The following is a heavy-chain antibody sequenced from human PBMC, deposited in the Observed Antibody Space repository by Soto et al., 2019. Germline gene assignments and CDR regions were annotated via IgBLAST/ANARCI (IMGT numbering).Heavy chain of an antibody. CDR3: TYVLIVVVAASRLAGY. D-gene: IGHD2-15*01. CDR2: IQSKTYGEAT. Sequence: EVQLVESGGGLLKPGESVRLSCAASGFSFDNAWMNWVRQAPGKGLEWVGRIQSKTYGEATDYAAPVKGRFTISRDDSKDSLYLRMNSLKAEDSAVYYCTYVLIVVVAASRLAGYCGQGTLVTVSS. J-gene: IGHJ4*02. V-gene: IGHV3-15*07. CDR1: GFSFDNAW.